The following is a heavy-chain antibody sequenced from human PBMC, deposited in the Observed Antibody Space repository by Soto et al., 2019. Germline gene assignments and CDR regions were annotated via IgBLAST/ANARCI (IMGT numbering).Heavy chain of an antibody. Sequence: VQLVQSGAEVKKPGASEKVSCKASGYTFTNYDIHWVRQATGQGLEWMGWMNPDSGNTGQSKQFQGRVTMTRDTSISTAYMEMSSLRSEDTAVYYCARGRFRRTWFDPWGQGTLVTVSS. J-gene: IGHJ5*02. D-gene: IGHD3-16*01. V-gene: IGHV1-8*01. CDR1: GYTFTNYD. CDR3: ARGRFRRTWFDP. CDR2: MNPDSGNT.